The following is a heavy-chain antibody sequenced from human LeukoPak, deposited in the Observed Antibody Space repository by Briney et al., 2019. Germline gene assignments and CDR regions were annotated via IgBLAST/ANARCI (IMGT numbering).Heavy chain of an antibody. CDR2: ISSSSDII. J-gene: IGHJ4*02. D-gene: IGHD3-10*01. CDR1: GFTFSSYS. CDR3: ARGASGGSVSRYDY. V-gene: IGHV3-48*01. Sequence: GGSLRLSCAASGFTFSSYSMNWVRQAPGKGLEWVSYISSSSDIIHYADSVKGRFTISRDNAKNSPYLQLNSLRAEDTAVYYCARGASGGSVSRYDYWGQGALVTVSS.